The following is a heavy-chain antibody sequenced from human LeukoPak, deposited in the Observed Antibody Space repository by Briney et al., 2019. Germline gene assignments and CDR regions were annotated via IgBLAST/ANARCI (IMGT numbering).Heavy chain of an antibody. CDR2: IDKDGSKK. V-gene: IGHV3-7*01. J-gene: IGHJ4*02. CDR3: AGDGIDGFIDF. D-gene: IGHD5-24*01. Sequence: GGSLRLSCAASGFTFSSYWLSWVRQAPGKGLEWVANIDKDGSKKYYVDSVKGRLTISRHNAKNSLYLQINSLRVEASTVYHCAGDGIDGFIDFWGQGTLVTVSS. CDR1: GFTFSSYW.